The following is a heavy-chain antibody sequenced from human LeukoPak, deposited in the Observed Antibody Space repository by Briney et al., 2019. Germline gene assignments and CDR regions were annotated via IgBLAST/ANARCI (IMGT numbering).Heavy chain of an antibody. CDR2: ISSSSSYI. Sequence: GGSLRLSCAASGFTFSSYSMNWVRQAPGKGLEWVSSISSSSSYIYYADSVKGRFTISRDNAKNSLYLQMNSLRAEDTALYYCARDPGKYYDSSGYSWFDPWGQGTLVTVSS. V-gene: IGHV3-21*04. CDR3: ARDPGKYYDSSGYSWFDP. D-gene: IGHD3-22*01. J-gene: IGHJ5*02. CDR1: GFTFSSYS.